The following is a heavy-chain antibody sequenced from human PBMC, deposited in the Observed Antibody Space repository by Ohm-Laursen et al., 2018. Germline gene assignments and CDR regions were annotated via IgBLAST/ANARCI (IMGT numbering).Heavy chain of an antibody. CDR1: GGSISSYY. CDR2: IYYSGST. V-gene: IGHV4-59*01. J-gene: IGHJ4*02. Sequence: SDTLSLTCTVSGGSISSYYWSWIRQPPGKGLEWIGYIYYSGSTNYNPSLKSRVTISGDTSKNQFSLKLSSVTAADTAVYYCARDRYYYDSSGSYYYFDYWGQGTLITVSS. D-gene: IGHD3-22*01. CDR3: ARDRYYYDSSGSYYYFDY.